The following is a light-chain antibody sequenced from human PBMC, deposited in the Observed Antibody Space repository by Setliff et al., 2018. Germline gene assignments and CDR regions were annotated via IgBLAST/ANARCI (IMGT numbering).Light chain of an antibody. V-gene: IGLV2-11*01. Sequence: QSALAQPRSVSGSPGQSVTISCTGTSSDVGRYNFVSWYRQHPGKAPKLIIYDVTKRPSGVPDRFSGSKSGNTASLTISGLQAEDEADYSCCSYADTYISVFGTGTKVTVL. CDR3: CSYADTYISV. CDR1: SSDVGRYNF. CDR2: DVT. J-gene: IGLJ1*01.